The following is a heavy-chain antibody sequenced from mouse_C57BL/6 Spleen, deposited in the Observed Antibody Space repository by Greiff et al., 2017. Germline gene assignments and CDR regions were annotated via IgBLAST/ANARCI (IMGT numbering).Heavy chain of an antibody. CDR3: TRTPYDYEYYFDY. D-gene: IGHD2-4*01. J-gene: IGHJ2*01. CDR1: GYTFTDYE. CDR2: IDPETGGT. V-gene: IGHV1-15*01. Sequence: QVQLQQSGAELVRPGASVTLSCKASGYTFTDYEMHWVKQTPVHGLEWIGAIDPETGGTAYNQKFKGKAILTADKSSSTAYMELRSLTSEDSAVYYCTRTPYDYEYYFDYWGQGTTLTVSS.